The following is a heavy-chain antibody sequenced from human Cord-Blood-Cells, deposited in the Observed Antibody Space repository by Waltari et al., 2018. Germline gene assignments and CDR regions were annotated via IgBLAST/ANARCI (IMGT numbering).Heavy chain of an antibody. V-gene: IGHV1-2*02. CDR3: ARAIAYYDFWSGYPTYFDY. D-gene: IGHD3-3*01. CDR1: GYTFTGYY. CDR2: INPNSGGT. J-gene: IGHJ4*02. Sequence: QVQLVQSGAEVKKPGASVKVSCKASGYTFTGYYMHWVRQAPGQGLEWMGWINPNSGGTNYAQKFQGRVTMTRDTSISTAYMELSRLRSDDTAVYYCARAIAYYDFWSGYPTYFDYWGQGTLVTVSS.